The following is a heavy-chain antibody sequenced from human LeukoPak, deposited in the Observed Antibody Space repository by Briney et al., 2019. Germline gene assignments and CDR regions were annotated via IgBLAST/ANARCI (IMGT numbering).Heavy chain of an antibody. D-gene: IGHD3-3*01. CDR1: GYTFTSYG. J-gene: IGHJ4*02. CDR2: ISAYSGNT. V-gene: IGHV1-18*01. CDR3: ARDSGCRRLRFLEWARATNFDY. Sequence: GASVKVSCKASGYTFTSYGISWVRQAPGQGLEWMGLISAYSGNTNYAQKLQGRVTMTTDTSTSTAYMELRRLRSEDTAVSYCARDSGCRRLRFLEWARATNFDYWGQGTLVTVSS.